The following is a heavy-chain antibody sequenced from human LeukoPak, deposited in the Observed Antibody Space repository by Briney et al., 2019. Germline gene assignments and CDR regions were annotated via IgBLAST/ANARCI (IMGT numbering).Heavy chain of an antibody. CDR2: IKQDGSVK. CDR1: GFTFSNFW. D-gene: IGHD6-13*01. J-gene: IGHJ4*02. CDR3: ATSTEAAGSD. V-gene: IGHV3-7*03. Sequence: GGSLRLSCAASGFTFSNFWMSWVRQAPGKGLKWVANIKQDGSVKYYVDSVKGRFTISGDNAENSLYLQMNSLRVEDTAVYYCATSTEAAGSDWGQGTLVTVSS.